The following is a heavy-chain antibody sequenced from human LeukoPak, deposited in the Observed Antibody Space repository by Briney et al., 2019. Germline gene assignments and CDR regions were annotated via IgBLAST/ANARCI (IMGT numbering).Heavy chain of an antibody. J-gene: IGHJ5*02. V-gene: IGHV4-34*01. Sequence: SETLSLTCAVYGGSFSGYYWSWIRQPPGKGLEWIGEINHSGSTNYNPSLKSRVTISVDTSKNQFSLKLSSVTAANTAVYYCARQENWFDPWGQGTLVTVSS. CDR2: INHSGST. CDR3: ARQENWFDP. CDR1: GGSFSGYY.